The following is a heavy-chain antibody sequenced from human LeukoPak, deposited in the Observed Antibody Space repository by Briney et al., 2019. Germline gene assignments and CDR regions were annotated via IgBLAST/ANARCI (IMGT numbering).Heavy chain of an antibody. J-gene: IGHJ5*01. CDR1: GGSISSYY. D-gene: IGHD6-19*01. CDR3: ARGPTGYSSGWYDF. CDR2: IYYSGST. V-gene: IGHV4-59*01. Sequence: SETLSLTCTVSGGSISSYYWSWIRQPPGKGPEWIGYIYYSGSTNYNPSLKSRVTISVDTSKNQFSLKLSSVTAADTAVYYCARGPTGYSSGWYDFWGQGTLVTVSS.